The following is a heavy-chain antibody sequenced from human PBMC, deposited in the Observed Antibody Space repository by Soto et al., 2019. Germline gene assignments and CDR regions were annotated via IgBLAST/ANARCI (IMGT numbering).Heavy chain of an antibody. D-gene: IGHD2-21*01. V-gene: IGHV1-46*01. CDR1: GYTFTSYD. Sequence: GASVKVSCKASGYTFTSYDINWVRQAPGQGLEWMGIINPSGGSTSYAQKFQGRVTMTRDTSTSTVYMELSSLRSGDKAVYYCARGSIISQYYYYGMDVWGQGTTVTVSS. CDR3: ARGSIISQYYYYGMDV. J-gene: IGHJ6*02. CDR2: INPSGGST.